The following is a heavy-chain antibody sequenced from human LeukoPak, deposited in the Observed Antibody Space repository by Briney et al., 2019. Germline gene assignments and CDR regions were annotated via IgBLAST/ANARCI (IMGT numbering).Heavy chain of an antibody. J-gene: IGHJ4*02. CDR2: ISSSSSYI. CDR3: ARDKRAPYYDSSGYQYYFDY. D-gene: IGHD3-22*01. V-gene: IGHV3-21*01. Sequence: PGGSLRLSCAAPGFTFSSYSMNWVRQAPGKGLEWVSSISSSSSYIYYADSVKGRFTISRDNAKNSLYLQMNSLRAEDTAVYYCARDKRAPYYDSSGYQYYFDYWGQGTLVTVSS. CDR1: GFTFSSYS.